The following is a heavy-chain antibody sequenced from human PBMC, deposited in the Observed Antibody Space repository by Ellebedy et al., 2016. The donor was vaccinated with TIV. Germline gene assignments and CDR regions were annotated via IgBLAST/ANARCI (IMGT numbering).Heavy chain of an antibody. J-gene: IGHJ4*02. CDR1: AFSFRSYA. Sequence: GESLKISCTSSAFSFRSYAMSWVRQAPGKGLEWVSYITGSGGGPSYADSVKGRFTISRDNAKNSLYLQMNSLRAEDTAVYYCARDDGYRTVDYWGQGTLVTVSS. CDR2: ITGSGGGP. CDR3: ARDDGYRTVDY. D-gene: IGHD1-14*01. V-gene: IGHV3-23*01.